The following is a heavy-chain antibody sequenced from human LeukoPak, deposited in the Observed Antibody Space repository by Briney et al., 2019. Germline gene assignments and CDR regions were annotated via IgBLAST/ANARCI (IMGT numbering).Heavy chain of an antibody. CDR3: ARGGATEYYFDY. Sequence: GGSLRLSCAASGFTFSSYAMHWVRQAPGKGLEYVSAIRSNGGSTYYANSVKGSFTISSDNSKNTLYLQMGSLRAEDMAVYYCARGGATEYYFDYWGQGTLVTVSS. D-gene: IGHD1-26*01. J-gene: IGHJ4*02. V-gene: IGHV3-64*01. CDR1: GFTFSSYA. CDR2: IRSNGGST.